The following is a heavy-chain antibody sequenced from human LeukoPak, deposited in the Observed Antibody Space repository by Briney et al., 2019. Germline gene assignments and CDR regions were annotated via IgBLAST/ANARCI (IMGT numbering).Heavy chain of an antibody. V-gene: IGHV4-4*07. CDR2: IYTSGTI. J-gene: IGHJ4*02. Sequence: PSETLSLTCTVSGGSISSYYWSWIRQPAGTALEWIGRIYTSGTITYNPSLKSRVTMSVDTSKNQFSLKLSSVTAADTAVYYCARERGYFDTRDYWGQGTLVTVSS. CDR3: ARERGYFDTRDY. D-gene: IGHD3-9*01. CDR1: GGSISSYY.